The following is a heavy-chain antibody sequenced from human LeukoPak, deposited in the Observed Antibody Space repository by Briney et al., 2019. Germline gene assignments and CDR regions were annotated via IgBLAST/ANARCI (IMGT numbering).Heavy chain of an antibody. CDR2: INHSGST. CDR3: ARHYTYCSSGSCYPQEFDY. D-gene: IGHD2-15*01. V-gene: IGHV4-34*01. CDR1: GGSFSGYY. J-gene: IGHJ4*02. Sequence: KPSETLSLTCTVYGGSFSGYYWGWIRQPPGKGLEGSGEINHSGSTNYNPSLKSQVTISVDTSKNQFSLKLSSVTAADTAVYYCARHYTYCSSGSCYPQEFDYWGQGTLVTVSS.